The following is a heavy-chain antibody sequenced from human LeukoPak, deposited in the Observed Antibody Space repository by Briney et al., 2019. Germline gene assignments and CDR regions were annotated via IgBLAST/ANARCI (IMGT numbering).Heavy chain of an antibody. CDR1: GFTFSGYA. D-gene: IGHD3-10*01. J-gene: IGHJ3*02. Sequence: GGSLRLSCAASGFTFSGYAMSWVRQAPGKGLEWVSAISGSGGSTYYADSVKGRFTISRDNSKNTLYLQMNSLRAEDTAVYYCAKIYGSGSYYNSQGAFDIWGQGTMVTVSS. CDR2: ISGSGGST. V-gene: IGHV3-23*01. CDR3: AKIYGSGSYYNSQGAFDI.